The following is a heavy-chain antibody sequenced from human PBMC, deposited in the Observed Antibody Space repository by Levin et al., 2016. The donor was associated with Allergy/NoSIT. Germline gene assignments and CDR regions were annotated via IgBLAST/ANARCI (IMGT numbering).Heavy chain of an antibody. CDR3: VGQGGRDYDDAFHI. V-gene: IGHV3-7*01. D-gene: IGHD1-26*01. CDR2: IKQDGSQR. J-gene: IGHJ3*02. Sequence: VRQAPGKGLEWVANIKQDGSQRNYMDSVKGRVTISRDNAKNSLHLEMNSLRAEDTAVYYCVGQGGRDYDDAFHIWGQGTLVTVSS.